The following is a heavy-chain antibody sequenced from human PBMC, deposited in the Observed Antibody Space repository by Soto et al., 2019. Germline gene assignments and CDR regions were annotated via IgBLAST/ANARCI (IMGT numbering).Heavy chain of an antibody. J-gene: IGHJ4*02. CDR2: VYYRWRS. D-gene: IGHD2-8*01. Sequence: SETLSLTCTVSGVSVSNSKYCSGWIRQSPGEGLEWIESVYYRWRSYSKSYVMSRVTISVDTSKNQFSLNLNSVTASDTAVYYCASQRTSVLTQAYIAYWGPGALVTVSS. V-gene: IGHV4-39*01. CDR1: GVSVSNSKYC. CDR3: ASQRTSVLTQAYIAY.